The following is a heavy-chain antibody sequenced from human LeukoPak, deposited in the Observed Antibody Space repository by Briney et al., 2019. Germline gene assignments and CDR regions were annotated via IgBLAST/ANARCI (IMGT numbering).Heavy chain of an antibody. CDR1: GGSISSYY. CDR2: IYYSGST. CDR3: ARDGSSTSWGWFVP. D-gene: IGHD2-2*01. V-gene: IGHV4-59*01. Sequence: PSETLSLTCTVSGGSISSYYWSWIRQPPGKGLEWIGYIYYSGSTNYNPSLKSRVTISVDTSKNQFSLKLSSVTAADTAVYYCARDGSSTSWGWFVPWGQGTLVTVSS. J-gene: IGHJ5*02.